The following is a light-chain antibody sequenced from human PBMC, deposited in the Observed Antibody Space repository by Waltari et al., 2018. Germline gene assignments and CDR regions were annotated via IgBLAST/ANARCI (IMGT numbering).Light chain of an antibody. CDR1: QSISSW. V-gene: IGKV1-5*03. CDR3: QQYNSHLLT. CDR2: KAT. Sequence: DRVTITCRASQSISSWLAWFQKKPGKAPKLLSYKATTLESGVPSRFSGSGSGTEFTLTITSLQPDDFATYYCQQYNSHLLTFGGGTKVEIK. J-gene: IGKJ4*01.